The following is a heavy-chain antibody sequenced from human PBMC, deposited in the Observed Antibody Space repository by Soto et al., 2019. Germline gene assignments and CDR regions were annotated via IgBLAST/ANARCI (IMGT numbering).Heavy chain of an antibody. CDR2: IYPGDSET. V-gene: IGHV5-51*01. Sequence: GESLKISCKASGYDFARTWIGWVRQLPGKGLGWLGIIYPGDSETRYSPSFRGQVTFSVDMSISTAYLQWSSLKTSDIAIYYCARLVGAYDSYFDHWGPGTRVTVSS. CDR1: GYDFARTW. D-gene: IGHD5-12*01. CDR3: ARLVGAYDSYFDH. J-gene: IGHJ4*02.